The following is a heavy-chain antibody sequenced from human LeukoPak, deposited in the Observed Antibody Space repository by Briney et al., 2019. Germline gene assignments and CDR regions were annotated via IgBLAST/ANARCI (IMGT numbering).Heavy chain of an antibody. CDR1: HHTYTPYG. J-gene: IGHJ4*02. Sequence: APVTVSYKASHHTYTPYGVSWLRQAPGHRLEWLGWISAHNGETRYAHKVQGRGTLSTDTSTSTAYMELSRLRFDVTAMYYCAGDNIAYGRHYYGSGSYSLLFDSWGQGTVVMVSA. CDR2: ISAHNGET. CDR3: AGDNIAYGRHYYGSGSYSLLFDS. V-gene: IGHV1-18*01. D-gene: IGHD3-10*01.